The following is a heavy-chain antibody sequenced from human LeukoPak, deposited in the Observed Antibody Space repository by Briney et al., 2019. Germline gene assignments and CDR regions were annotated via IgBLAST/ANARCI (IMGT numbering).Heavy chain of an antibody. J-gene: IGHJ5*02. CDR1: GYTFTGYY. Sequence: GAPVKVSCKASGYTFTGYYMHWVRQAPGQGLEWMGWINPNSGGTNYAQKFQGRVTMTRDTSISTAYMGLSRLRSDDTAVYYCAKGRVVAGTKSLTYNWFDPWGQGTLVTVSS. CDR2: INPNSGGT. D-gene: IGHD6-19*01. CDR3: AKGRVVAGTKSLTYNWFDP. V-gene: IGHV1-2*02.